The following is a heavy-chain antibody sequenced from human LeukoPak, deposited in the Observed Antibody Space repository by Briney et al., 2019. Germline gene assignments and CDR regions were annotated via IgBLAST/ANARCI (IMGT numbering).Heavy chain of an antibody. CDR3: ATPQDYYDSSGPLGGFDY. CDR1: GYSFTSYW. CDR2: IYPGDSDT. Sequence: GESLKISCKGSGYSFTSYWIGWVRQMPGKGLEWMGIIYPGDSDTRYSPSFQGQVTISADKSISTAYLQWSSLKASDTAMYHCATPQDYYDSSGPLGGFDYWGQGTLVTVSS. V-gene: IGHV5-51*01. D-gene: IGHD3-22*01. J-gene: IGHJ4*02.